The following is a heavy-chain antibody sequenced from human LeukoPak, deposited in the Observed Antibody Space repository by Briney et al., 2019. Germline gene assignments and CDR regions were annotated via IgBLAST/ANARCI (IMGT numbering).Heavy chain of an antibody. D-gene: IGHD1-7*01. J-gene: IGHJ6*03. CDR1: GDSINDHY. V-gene: IGHV4-4*09. CDR2: IYSSVST. CDR3: ARDVIMAGITGTTSLATADYYYMDV. Sequence: SETLSLTCTVSGDSINDHYWSWIRQPPGEGLEWIGYIYSSVSTNYNPSLKSRVTISIDTSKSQFSLKLTSVTAADTAVYYCARDVIMAGITGTTSLATADYYYMDVWGKGTTVTVSS.